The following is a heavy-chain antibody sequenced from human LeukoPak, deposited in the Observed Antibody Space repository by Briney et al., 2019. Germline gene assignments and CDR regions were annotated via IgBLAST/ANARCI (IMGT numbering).Heavy chain of an antibody. CDR3: ARDDSSVFFSF. CDR2: IYHSGST. D-gene: IGHD3-22*01. J-gene: IGHJ4*02. CDR1: GGSISSSNG. V-gene: IGHV4-4*02. Sequence: PSGTLSLTCAVSGGSISSSNGWSGVRQPPGKGLEWIGKIYHSGSTNYNPSLKSRVTISVDKSKNQFSLKLSSVTAADTAVYSCARDDSSVFFSFWGQGTLVTVSS.